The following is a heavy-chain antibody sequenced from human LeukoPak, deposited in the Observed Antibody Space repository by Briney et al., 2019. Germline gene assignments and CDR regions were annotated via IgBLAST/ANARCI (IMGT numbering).Heavy chain of an antibody. D-gene: IGHD5-18*01. V-gene: IGHV5-51*01. CDR3: ARHMTGYSSDQSYYYMDV. Sequence: GESLKISCKGSGYIFTSYWIGWVRQMPGKGLEWMGIIYPGDSDTRYSPSFQGQVTISADKSISTAYLQWSSLKASDTAMYYCARHMTGYSSDQSYYYMDVWGKGTTVTISS. J-gene: IGHJ6*03. CDR2: IYPGDSDT. CDR1: GYIFTSYW.